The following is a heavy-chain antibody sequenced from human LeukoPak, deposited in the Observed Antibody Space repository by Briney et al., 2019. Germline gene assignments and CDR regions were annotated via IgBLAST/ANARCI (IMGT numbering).Heavy chain of an antibody. CDR1: GFTFSSYY. D-gene: IGHD3-10*01. CDR3: ARGSPFTMVRGVIETDY. J-gene: IGHJ4*02. V-gene: IGHV3-23*01. Sequence: LTGGSLRLSCAVSGFTFSSYYMTWVRQAPGKGLEWVSTISTGGGSTYYADSVKGRFTVSRDNSKNTLYLQMNSLRAEDTAVYYCARGSPFTMVRGVIETDYWGQGTLVTVSS. CDR2: ISTGGGST.